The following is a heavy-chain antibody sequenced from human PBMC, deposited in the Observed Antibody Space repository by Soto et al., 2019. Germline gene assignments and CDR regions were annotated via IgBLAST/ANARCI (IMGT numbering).Heavy chain of an antibody. J-gene: IGHJ4*02. CDR1: GFTVSGSF. D-gene: IGHD3-3*01. CDR3: AKMERLFFDY. Sequence: PGGSLRLSCVASGFTVSGSFMTWVRQAPGKGLEWVSVIYSGGSTYYADSVKGRFTLSRHISKSTLYLQMNSLRAEDTAVYYCAKMERLFFDYWGQGTLVTVSS. CDR2: IYSGGST. V-gene: IGHV3-53*04.